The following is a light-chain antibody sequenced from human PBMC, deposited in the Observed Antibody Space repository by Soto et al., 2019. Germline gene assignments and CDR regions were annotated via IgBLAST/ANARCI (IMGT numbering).Light chain of an antibody. CDR1: SSDIGGYNY. V-gene: IGLV2-14*03. CDR2: DVS. J-gene: IGLJ1*01. CDR3: SSYTSRNTEV. Sequence: QSALTQPASVSGSPGQSITISCTGTSSDIGGYNYVSWYQQHPGKAPKLMIYDVSDRPSGVSNRFSASKSGNTASLTISGLQAEDEAEYYCSSYTSRNTEVFGTGTKVTVL.